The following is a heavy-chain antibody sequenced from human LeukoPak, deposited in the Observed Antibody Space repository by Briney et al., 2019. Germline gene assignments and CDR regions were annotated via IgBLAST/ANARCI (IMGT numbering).Heavy chain of an antibody. J-gene: IGHJ4*02. D-gene: IGHD2-8*01. V-gene: IGHV1-3*01. CDR2: INAGNGNT. CDR3: SRGRILYDQVFDY. Sequence: ASVKVSCKASGYTFTSYAMHWVRQAPGQRLEWMGWINAGNGNTKYSQKFQGRVTITRGTSASTAYMELSSLRSEDTAVYYCSRGRILYDQVFDYWGQGTLVTVSS. CDR1: GYTFTSYA.